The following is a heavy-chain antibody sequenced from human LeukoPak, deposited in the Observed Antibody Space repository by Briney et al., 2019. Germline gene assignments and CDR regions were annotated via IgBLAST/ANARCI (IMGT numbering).Heavy chain of an antibody. Sequence: PGGSLRLSCAASGFSTSTYSMGWVRQAPGKGLEWVSYIGSTSIYADSVKALFTISTDTAKNSLYPQMNSLRAEYTAVYYCARDGPPAGAGDIDYWGQRTPVTVSS. CDR1: GFSTSTYS. CDR2: IGSTSI. V-gene: IGHV3-48*01. J-gene: IGHJ4*02. D-gene: IGHD3-10*01. CDR3: ARDGPPAGAGDIDY.